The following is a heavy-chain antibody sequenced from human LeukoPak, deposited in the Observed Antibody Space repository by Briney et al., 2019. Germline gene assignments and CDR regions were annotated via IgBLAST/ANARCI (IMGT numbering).Heavy chain of an antibody. J-gene: IGHJ3*02. CDR3: AKVRDSPRSGAFDI. CDR1: GFTFSSYG. CDR2: ISYDGSNK. V-gene: IGHV3-30*18. Sequence: PGRSLRLSCAASGFTFSSYGMHWVRQAPGKGLEWVAVISYDGSNKYYADSVKGRFTISRDNSKNTLYLQMNSLRAEDTAVYYCAKVRDSPRSGAFDIWGQGTMVTVSS. D-gene: IGHD3-22*01.